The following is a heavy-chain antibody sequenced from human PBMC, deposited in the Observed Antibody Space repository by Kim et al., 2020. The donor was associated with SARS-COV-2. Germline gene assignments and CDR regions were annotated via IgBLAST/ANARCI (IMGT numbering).Heavy chain of an antibody. CDR3: ARVWFGEFDY. CDR2: IYTSGST. D-gene: IGHD3-10*01. Sequence: SETLSLTCTVSGGSISSGSYYWSWIRQPAGKGLEWIGRIYTSGSTNYNPSLKSRVTISVDTSKNQFSLKLSSVTAADTAVYYCARVWFGEFDYWGQGTLVTVSS. CDR1: GGSISSGSYY. J-gene: IGHJ4*02. V-gene: IGHV4-61*02.